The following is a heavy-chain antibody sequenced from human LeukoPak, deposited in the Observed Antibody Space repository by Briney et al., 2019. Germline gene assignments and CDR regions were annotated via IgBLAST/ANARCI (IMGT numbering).Heavy chain of an antibody. D-gene: IGHD2-15*01. V-gene: IGHV3-21*04. J-gene: IGHJ4*02. Sequence: GGSLRLSCAASGFTFSSYSMNWVRQAPGKGLEWVSSISSSSSYIYYADSVKGRFTVSRDDSKNTAYLLMSGLTTEDTAFYYCAKLGYGFDYWGQGTLVIVSS. CDR1: GFTFSSYS. CDR3: AKLGYGFDY. CDR2: ISSSSSYI.